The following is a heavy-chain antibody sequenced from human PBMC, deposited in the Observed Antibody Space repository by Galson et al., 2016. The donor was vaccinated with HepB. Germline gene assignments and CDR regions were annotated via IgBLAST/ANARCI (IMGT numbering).Heavy chain of an antibody. CDR1: GYVFNSYS. D-gene: IGHD3-22*01. Sequence: QSGAEVKKPGESLTISCKGSGYVFNSYSISWVRQVPGKGLEWVGKINPAASYTNYGPPFPDQVTVSADTYINTASLQWTSLQASDSAMYYCARKKDEYDSSAGDWYFDVWGRGTLVTVSS. CDR3: ARKKDEYDSSAGDWYFDV. CDR2: INPAASYT. J-gene: IGHJ2*01. V-gene: IGHV5-10-1*04.